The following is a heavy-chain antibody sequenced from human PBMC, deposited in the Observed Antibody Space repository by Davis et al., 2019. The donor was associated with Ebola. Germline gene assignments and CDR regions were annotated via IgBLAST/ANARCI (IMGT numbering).Heavy chain of an antibody. Sequence: SVKVSCKASGGTFSSYAISWVRQAPGQGLEWMGGIIPIFGTANYAQKFQGRVTITADKSTSTAYMELSSLRSDDTAVYYCARDLPWGLEGFDYWGQGTLVTVSS. CDR1: GGTFSSYA. CDR3: ARDLPWGLEGFDY. CDR2: IIPIFGTA. V-gene: IGHV1-69*06. J-gene: IGHJ4*02. D-gene: IGHD1-1*01.